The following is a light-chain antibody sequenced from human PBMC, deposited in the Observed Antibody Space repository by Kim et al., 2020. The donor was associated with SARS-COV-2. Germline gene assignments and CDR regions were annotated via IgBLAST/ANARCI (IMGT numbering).Light chain of an antibody. CDR3: QQYNSYPYT. CDR2: AAS. J-gene: IGKJ2*01. Sequence: SASVGDRITTTCRASQGFANSLVWLQQKPGKAPKSLIYAASNLQSGVPSRFSGSGFGADYTLTINNLQPEDFATYYCQQYNSYPYTFGQGTKLEI. CDR1: QGFANS. V-gene: IGKV1-16*01.